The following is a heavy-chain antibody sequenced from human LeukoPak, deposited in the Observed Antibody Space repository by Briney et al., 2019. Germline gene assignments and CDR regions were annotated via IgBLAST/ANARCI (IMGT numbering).Heavy chain of an antibody. CDR1: GYTFTSYA. CDR2: INAGNGNT. CDR3: ARSIVGATRGFDY. J-gene: IGHJ4*02. D-gene: IGHD1-26*01. Sequence: ASVKVSCKASGYTFTSYAMHWARQAPGQRLEWMGWINAGNGNTKYSQKFQGRVTITRDTSASTAYMELSSLRSGDTAVYYCARSIVGATRGFDYWGQGTLVTVSS. V-gene: IGHV1-3*01.